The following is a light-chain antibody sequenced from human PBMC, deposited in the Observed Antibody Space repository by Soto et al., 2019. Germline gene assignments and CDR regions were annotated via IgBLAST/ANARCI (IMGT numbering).Light chain of an antibody. CDR2: EVS. V-gene: IGLV2-14*01. CDR3: SSYTSSSTLV. CDR1: SSDVGGYNY. J-gene: IGLJ2*01. Sequence: QSALTQPASVSGSPGQSITISCTGTSSDVGGYNYVSWYQQHPGKAPKIMIYEVSNRPSGVSNRVSGSKSGNTASLTISGIQAEDEADYYCSSYTSSSTLVFGGGTKVTVL.